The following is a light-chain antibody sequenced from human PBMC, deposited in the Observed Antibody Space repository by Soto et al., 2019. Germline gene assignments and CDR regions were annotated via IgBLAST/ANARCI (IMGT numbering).Light chain of an antibody. Sequence: EIVMTQSPATLSVSPGERATLSCRASQSVSSNLAWYQQKPGQAPRLLIYGASTRATGIPARFSGSGSGTEFTLTISSLQSEDFAVYYCQQYNKWPLWTFGQGTKADI. CDR3: QQYNKWPLWT. J-gene: IGKJ1*01. V-gene: IGKV3-15*01. CDR2: GAS. CDR1: QSVSSN.